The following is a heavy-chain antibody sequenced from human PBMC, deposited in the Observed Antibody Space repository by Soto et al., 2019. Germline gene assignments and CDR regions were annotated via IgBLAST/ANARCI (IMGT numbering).Heavy chain of an antibody. CDR1: GFTFSSYS. V-gene: IGHV3-21*01. J-gene: IGHJ5*02. Sequence: PGGSLRLSCAASGFTFSSYSMNWVRQAPGKGLEWVSSISSSSSYIYYADSVKGRFTISRDNAKNSLYLQMNSLRAEDTAVYYCARALGIAAAERGWFDPWGQGTLVTVSS. CDR2: ISSSSSYI. CDR3: ARALGIAAAERGWFDP. D-gene: IGHD6-13*01.